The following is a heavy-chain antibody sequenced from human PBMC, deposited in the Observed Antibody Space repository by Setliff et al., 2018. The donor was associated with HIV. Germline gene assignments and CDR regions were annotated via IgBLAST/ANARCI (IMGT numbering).Heavy chain of an antibody. CDR2: IYYIGNT. CDR3: ARGPRITTLRNAFDI. D-gene: IGHD3-3*01. V-gene: IGHV4-31*03. J-gene: IGHJ3*02. Sequence: LSLTCTVSGGSISGGGYYWSWIRQHPGKGLDWIGNIYYIGNTDYNPSLKSRVTIAIDTSKNQFSLKLSSVTAADTAIYSCARGPRITTLRNAFDIWGQGTMVTVSS. CDR1: GGSISGGGYY.